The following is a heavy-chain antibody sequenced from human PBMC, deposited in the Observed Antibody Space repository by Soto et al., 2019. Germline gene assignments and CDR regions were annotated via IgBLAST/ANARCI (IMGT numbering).Heavy chain of an antibody. CDR3: AIDPYSGDDIVLYY. V-gene: IGHV3-48*01. D-gene: IGHD5-12*01. CDR2: ISASSSSI. J-gene: IGHJ4*02. Sequence: HPGGSLRLSCEASGFTFSRYNMNWVRQAPGKGLDWVSYISASSSSIFYADSVKGRFTISRDNAKNSLYLQINSLRAEDTAIYYCAIDPYSGDDIVLYYWGQGTLVTVSS. CDR1: GFTFSRYN.